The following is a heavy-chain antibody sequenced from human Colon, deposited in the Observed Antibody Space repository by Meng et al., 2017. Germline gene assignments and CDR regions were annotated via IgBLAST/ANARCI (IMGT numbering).Heavy chain of an antibody. CDR3: ARGVGSGWFDP. CDR1: GYTVTDNT. J-gene: IGHJ5*02. Sequence: HGLLVHSGAEVKVPGASVKVSCKASGYTVTDNTVHWVRQAPGQGLEWLGCVKSSTGVTKYPQKFQGRVTMTRDASISTVYMDLTRLRSDDTAVYYCARGVGSGWFDPWGQGTLVTVSS. D-gene: IGHD6-25*01. CDR2: VKSSTGVT. V-gene: IGHV1-2*02.